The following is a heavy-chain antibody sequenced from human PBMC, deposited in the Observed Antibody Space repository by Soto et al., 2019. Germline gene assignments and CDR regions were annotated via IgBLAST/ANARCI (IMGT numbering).Heavy chain of an antibody. CDR3: ARNRIAAPRGYYYYGMDV. V-gene: IGHV4-4*02. CDR2: IYHSGST. Sequence: QVQLQESGPGLVKPSGTLSLTCAVSGGSISSSNWWSWVRQPPGKGLEWIGEIYHSGSTNYNPSLKSRVTISVDKSKNQFSLKLSSVTAADTAVYYCARNRIAAPRGYYYYGMDVWGQGTTVTVSS. CDR1: GGSISSSNW. J-gene: IGHJ6*02. D-gene: IGHD6-13*01.